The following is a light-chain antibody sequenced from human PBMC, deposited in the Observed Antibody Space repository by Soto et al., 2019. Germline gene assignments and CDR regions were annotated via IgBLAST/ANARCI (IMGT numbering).Light chain of an antibody. Sequence: QSALTQPASVSGSPGQSITISCTGTSSDVGSYNYVSWYQQHPGKAPKLIIYEVTNRPSGVSNRFSGSKSGNTASLTISGLQAEDEADYYCSTHTRSSTYVFGGGTKLTVL. V-gene: IGLV2-14*01. CDR2: EVT. J-gene: IGLJ1*01. CDR3: STHTRSSTYV. CDR1: SSDVGSYNY.